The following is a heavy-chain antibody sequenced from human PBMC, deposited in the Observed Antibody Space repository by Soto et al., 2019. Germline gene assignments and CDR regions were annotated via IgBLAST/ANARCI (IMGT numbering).Heavy chain of an antibody. J-gene: IGHJ6*02. D-gene: IGHD6-19*01. Sequence: QVQLVQSGTEVKKPGSSAKVSCKASGGTFSNYVISWVRQAPGQGLEWMWGIIPLCGTTDYAKKFQGRIAITADESTTTVYMDLSRLRLEDTAVYCCKIAVGSASSSVVWGQGTTVIVSS. CDR3: KIAVGSASSSVV. V-gene: IGHV1-69*01. CDR2: IIPLCGTT. CDR1: GGTFSNYV.